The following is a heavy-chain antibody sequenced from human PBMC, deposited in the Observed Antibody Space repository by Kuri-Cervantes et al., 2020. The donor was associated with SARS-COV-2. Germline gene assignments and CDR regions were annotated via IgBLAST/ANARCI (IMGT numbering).Heavy chain of an antibody. D-gene: IGHD5-18*01. J-gene: IGHJ4*02. V-gene: IGHV3-23*01. Sequence: GESLKISCAASGFTFSSFAMSWVRQAPGKGLEWVSSISGSGVGTYYADSVKGRFTISRDNSKNTLYLQMNSLRAEDTAVYYCVCDTNRVKVYWGQGTLVTVSS. CDR1: GFTFSSFA. CDR3: VCDTNRVKVY. CDR2: ISGSGVGT.